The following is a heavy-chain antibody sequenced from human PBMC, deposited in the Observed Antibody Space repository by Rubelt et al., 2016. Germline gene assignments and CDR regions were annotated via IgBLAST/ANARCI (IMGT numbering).Heavy chain of an antibody. J-gene: IGHJ4*02. CDR3: VRAHRKLGPRYGTSDY. CDR2: IDWDDDK. V-gene: IGHV2-70*15. CDR1: GFSLSTSGMC. Sequence: QVTLRESGPALVRPTETLTLTCNFSGFSLSTSGMCVSWIRQPPGKALEWLASIDWDDDKYYSTSLRTRLTIPQDTAKNQVVLTLTNMDPVETATYYCVRAHRKLGPRYGTSDYWGQGILVTVSS. D-gene: IGHD1-7*01.